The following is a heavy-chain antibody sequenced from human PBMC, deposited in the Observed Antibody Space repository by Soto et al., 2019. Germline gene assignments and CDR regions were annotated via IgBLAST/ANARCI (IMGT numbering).Heavy chain of an antibody. J-gene: IGHJ4*02. D-gene: IGHD3-10*01. Sequence: PEGCLRLSRAASGFTFSSYIMNWVRQAPGKGLEWVSSISSSSSYIYYADSVKGRFTISRDNAKNSLYLQMNSLRAEDTAVYYSTRDELPPYGSSRDHRIDDWRQVTLVTVCS. CDR3: TRDELPPYGSSRDHRIDD. CDR2: ISSSSSYI. CDR1: GFTFSSYI. V-gene: IGHV3-21*01.